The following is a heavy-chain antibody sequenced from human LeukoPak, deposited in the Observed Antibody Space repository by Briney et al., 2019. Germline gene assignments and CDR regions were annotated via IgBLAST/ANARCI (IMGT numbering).Heavy chain of an antibody. D-gene: IGHD4-17*01. V-gene: IGHV3-7*01. CDR2: IKQDGSED. CDR3: VRASRPSGDYQELDY. CDR1: GFTFSSYG. J-gene: IGHJ4*02. Sequence: PGGSLRLSCAASGFTFSSYGMHWVRQAPGKGLEWVANIKQDGSEDYYMDSVKGRFIISRDNAKNSVYLQMNSLRVEDTAVYYCVRASRPSGDYQELDYWGQGTLVTVSS.